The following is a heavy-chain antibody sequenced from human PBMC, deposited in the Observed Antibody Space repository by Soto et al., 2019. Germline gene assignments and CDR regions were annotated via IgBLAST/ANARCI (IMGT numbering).Heavy chain of an antibody. D-gene: IGHD2-15*01. CDR1: GFTFSSYG. Sequence: GGSLRLSCAASGFTFSSYGMHWVRQAPGKGLEWVAVISYDGSNKYYADSVKGRFTISRDNSKNTLYLQMNSLRAEDTAVYYCAKEEGDIVVVVAATGILDYWGQGTLVTVSS. CDR2: ISYDGSNK. CDR3: AKEEGDIVVVVAATGILDY. J-gene: IGHJ4*02. V-gene: IGHV3-30*18.